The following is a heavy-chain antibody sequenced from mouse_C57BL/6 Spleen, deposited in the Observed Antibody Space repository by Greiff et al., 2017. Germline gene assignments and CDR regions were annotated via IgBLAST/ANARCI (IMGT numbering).Heavy chain of an antibody. CDR2: ISDGGSYT. CDR1: GFTFSSYA. J-gene: IGHJ3*01. CDR3: ARERGDLAWFAY. Sequence: EVKVVESGGGLVKPGGSLKLSCAASGFTFSSYAMSWVRQTPEKRLEWVATISDGGSYTYYPDNVKGRFTISRDNAKNNLYLQMSHLKSEDTAMYYCARERGDLAWFAYWGQGTLVTVSA. V-gene: IGHV5-4*01.